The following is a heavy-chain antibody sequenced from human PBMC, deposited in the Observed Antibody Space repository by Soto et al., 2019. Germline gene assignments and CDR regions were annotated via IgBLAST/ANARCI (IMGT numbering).Heavy chain of an antibody. CDR3: ARLYGDYASIDY. CDR2: IYYSGST. V-gene: IGHV4-31*03. CDR1: GGSISSGGYY. J-gene: IGHJ4*02. D-gene: IGHD4-17*01. Sequence: PSETLSLTCTVSGGSISSGGYYWSWIRQHPGKGLEWIGYIYYSGSTYYNPSLKSRVTISVDTSKNQFSLKLSSVTAADTAVYYCARLYGDYASIDYWGQGTLVTSPQ.